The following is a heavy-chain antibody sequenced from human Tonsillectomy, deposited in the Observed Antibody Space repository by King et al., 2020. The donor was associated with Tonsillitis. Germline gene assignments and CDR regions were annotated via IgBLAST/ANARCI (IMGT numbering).Heavy chain of an antibody. CDR2: ISGSGGST. D-gene: IGHD5-18*01. Sequence: VQLVESGGGLVQPGGSLRLSCAASGFTFSSYAMSWVRQAPGKGLEWVSTISGSGGSTHYADSVQGRFTISRDNSNNTLYLQMNSLRAEDTAEYYCAKDVDTDRGAFDIWGQGTMVTVSS. V-gene: IGHV3-23*04. CDR3: AKDVDTDRGAFDI. J-gene: IGHJ3*02. CDR1: GFTFSSYA.